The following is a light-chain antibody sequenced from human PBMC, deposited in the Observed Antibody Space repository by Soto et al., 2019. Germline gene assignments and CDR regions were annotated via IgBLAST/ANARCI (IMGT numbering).Light chain of an antibody. CDR1: QSISRW. J-gene: IGKJ1*01. Sequence: DIQMTQSPSALSASVGDRVTITCRASQSISRWLAWYQQKPGKAPKLLIYDVSSLQSGVPPRFSGSGSGTDFTLTISSLQPEDFATYFCQQSYNIPRATFGQGTKVDIK. CDR3: QQSYNIPRAT. CDR2: DVS. V-gene: IGKV1-39*01.